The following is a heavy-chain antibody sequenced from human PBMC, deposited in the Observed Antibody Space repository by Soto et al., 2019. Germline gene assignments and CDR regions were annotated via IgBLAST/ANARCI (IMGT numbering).Heavy chain of an antibody. V-gene: IGHV1-3*01. CDR2: VNAGNGNT. CDR3: ARDVGYNWNLIDY. Sequence: QVQLVQSGAEVKKPGASVKVSCTASGYTFTSYAIHWVRQAPGQRLEWMGWVNAGNGNTKYSQKLQGRVTITIDTSASTAYMELSSLRSEDTAVYYCARDVGYNWNLIDYWGQGTLVTVSS. D-gene: IGHD1-20*01. CDR1: GYTFTSYA. J-gene: IGHJ4*02.